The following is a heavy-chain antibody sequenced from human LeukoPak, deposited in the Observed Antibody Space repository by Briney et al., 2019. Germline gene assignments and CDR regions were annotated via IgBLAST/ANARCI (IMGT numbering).Heavy chain of an antibody. CDR2: IYYSGST. J-gene: IGHJ3*02. CDR3: ARGPGLRFLEWLLPRGAFDI. CDR1: GGSISSYY. V-gene: IGHV4-59*12. D-gene: IGHD3-3*01. Sequence: SETLSLTCTVSGGSISSYYWSWVRQPPGKGLEWMGDIYYSGSTNYNPSLKSRVTISVDTSRNQFSLTLSSVTAGDTAVYYCARGPGLRFLEWLLPRGAFDIWGEGTMVTASS.